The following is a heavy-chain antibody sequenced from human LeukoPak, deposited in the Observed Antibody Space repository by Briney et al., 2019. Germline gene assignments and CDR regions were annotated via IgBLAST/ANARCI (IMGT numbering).Heavy chain of an antibody. V-gene: IGHV3-64*01. J-gene: IGHJ4*02. Sequence: PGGSLRLSCAASGFTFSSYAMHWVRQAPGKGLEYVSAISSNGGSTYYANSVKGRFTISRDNAKNSLYLQMNSLRAEDTAVYYCVGHSDYWGQGTLVTVSS. CDR3: VGHSDY. CDR2: ISSNGGST. D-gene: IGHD3-16*01. CDR1: GFTFSSYA.